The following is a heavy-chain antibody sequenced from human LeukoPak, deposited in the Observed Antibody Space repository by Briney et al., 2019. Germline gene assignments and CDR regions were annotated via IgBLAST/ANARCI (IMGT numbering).Heavy chain of an antibody. CDR3: ARTRYYYNSRSYGAPYYFDY. CDR2: IYYSGST. Sequence: SETLSLTCAVSGGSISSNSYYWGWIRQPPGKGLEWIGSIYYSGSTYYNPSLKSRVTISVDTSKNQFSLKLSSVAAADTAVYYCARTRYYYNSRSYGAPYYFDYWGQGTLVTVSS. D-gene: IGHD3-10*01. V-gene: IGHV4-39*01. J-gene: IGHJ4*02. CDR1: GGSISSNSYY.